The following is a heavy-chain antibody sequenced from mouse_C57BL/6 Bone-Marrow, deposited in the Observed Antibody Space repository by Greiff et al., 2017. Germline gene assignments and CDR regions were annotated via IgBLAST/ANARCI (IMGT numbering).Heavy chain of an antibody. Sequence: SGPELVKPGASVKISCKASGYSFTDYNMNWVKQSNGKSLEWIGVINPNYGTTSYNQKFKGKATLTVDQSSSTAYMQLNSLTSEDSAVYDCAAYYGSRGYAMDYWGQGTSVTVSA. D-gene: IGHD1-1*01. CDR2: INPNYGTT. J-gene: IGHJ4*01. V-gene: IGHV1-39*01. CDR3: AAYYGSRGYAMDY. CDR1: GYSFTDYN.